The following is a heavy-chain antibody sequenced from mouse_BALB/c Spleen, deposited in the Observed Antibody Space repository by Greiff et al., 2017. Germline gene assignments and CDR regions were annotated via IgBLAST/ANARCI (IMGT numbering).Heavy chain of an antibody. J-gene: IGHJ4*01. CDR3: ARGEYGNYVWYAMDD. CDR2: ISTYYGDA. V-gene: IGHV1S137*01. CDR1: GYTFTDYA. D-gene: IGHD2-10*02. Sequence: QVQLQQSGAELVRPGVSVKISCKGSGYTFTDYAMHWVQQSHAKSLEWIGVISTYYGDASYNQKFKGKATMTVDKSSSTAYMELARLTSEDSAIYYCARGEYGNYVWYAMDDWGEGTSVTVSS.